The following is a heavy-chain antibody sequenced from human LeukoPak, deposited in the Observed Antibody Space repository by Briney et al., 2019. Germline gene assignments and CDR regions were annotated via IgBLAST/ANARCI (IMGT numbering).Heavy chain of an antibody. D-gene: IGHD3-22*01. J-gene: IGHJ4*02. CDR2: ISAYNGNT. V-gene: IGHV1-18*01. CDR1: GYRFTSYG. CDR3: AREVLDYYDSSGYGY. Sequence: GASVKVSCKTSGYRFTSYGISWVRQAPGQGLEWMGWISAYNGNTDYAQKLQGRVTMTTDTSTSTAYMELRSLRSDDTAVYYCAREVLDYYDSSGYGYWGQGTLVTVSS.